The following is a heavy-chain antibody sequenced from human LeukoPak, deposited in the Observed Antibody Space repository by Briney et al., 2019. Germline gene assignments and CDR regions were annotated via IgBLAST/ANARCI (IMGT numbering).Heavy chain of an antibody. CDR1: GFTFSSYG. J-gene: IGHJ6*03. D-gene: IGHD2-2*02. CDR2: IRYDGSNK. V-gene: IGHV3-30*02. Sequence: GGSLRLSCAASGFTFSSYGMHWVRQAPGKGLEWVAFIRYDGSNKYYADSVKGRFTISRDNSKNTLYLQMNSLRAEDTAVYYCVKSAAIAHHYYYYMDVWGKGTTVTVSS. CDR3: VKSAAIAHHYYYYMDV.